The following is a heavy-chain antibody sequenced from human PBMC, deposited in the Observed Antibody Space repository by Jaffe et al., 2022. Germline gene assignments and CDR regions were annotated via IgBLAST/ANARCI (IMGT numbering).Heavy chain of an antibody. J-gene: IGHJ2*01. CDR1: GFFISRGYF. Sequence: QVQLQESGPGLVKASETLSLTCAVSGFFISRGYFWGWIRQPPGKGPEWIGSIYFSGITYSNPSLKSRVTMSVDTSKNQLSLKLSSVTAADTAVYYCARHHSSSSWYEDWYLDLWGRGTLVTVSS. V-gene: IGHV4-38-2*01. D-gene: IGHD6-13*01. CDR3: ARHHSSSSWYEDWYLDL. CDR2: IYFSGIT.